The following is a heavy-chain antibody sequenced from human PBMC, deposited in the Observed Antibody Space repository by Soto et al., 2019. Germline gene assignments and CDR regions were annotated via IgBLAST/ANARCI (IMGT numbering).Heavy chain of an antibody. CDR3: ARGITLPTPLDY. CDR2: INAGNGNT. D-gene: IGHD1-20*01. V-gene: IGHV1-3*05. J-gene: IGHJ4*02. CDR1: GYTFTSYA. Sequence: QVQLVQSGAEEKKPGASVKVSCKASGYTFTSYAMHWVRQAPGQRLEWMGWINAGNGNTKYSQKFQGRVTIPSDTSASTAYMELSSLRSEATAVYYCARGITLPTPLDYWGQGTLVTVSS.